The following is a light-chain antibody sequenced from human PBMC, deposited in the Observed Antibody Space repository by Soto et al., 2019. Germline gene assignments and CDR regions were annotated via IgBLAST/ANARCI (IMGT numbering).Light chain of an antibody. Sequence: QSALTPPASVSGSPGQSITISCTGTSSDVGSYKFVSWYQQYPGKAPKLMIYEGSKRPSGVSDRFSGSKSGNTASLTISGLQAEDEADYFCCSYAGGSNVFGAGTRSPS. CDR3: CSYAGGSNV. V-gene: IGLV2-23*03. CDR1: SSDVGSYKF. CDR2: EGS. J-gene: IGLJ1*01.